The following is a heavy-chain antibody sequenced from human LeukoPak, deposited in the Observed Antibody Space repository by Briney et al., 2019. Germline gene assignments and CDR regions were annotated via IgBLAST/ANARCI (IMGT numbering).Heavy chain of an antibody. CDR3: ASLPTPPYCSGGSCYSPHGTNFDY. V-gene: IGHV3-21*01. Sequence: GGSLRLSCAASGFTFSSYSMNWVRQAPGKGLEWVSSISSSSSYIYYADSVKGRFTISRDNAKNSLYLQMNSLRAEDTAVYYCASLPTPPYCSGGSCYSPHGTNFDYWGQGTLVTVSS. J-gene: IGHJ4*02. D-gene: IGHD2-15*01. CDR2: ISSSSSYI. CDR1: GFTFSSYS.